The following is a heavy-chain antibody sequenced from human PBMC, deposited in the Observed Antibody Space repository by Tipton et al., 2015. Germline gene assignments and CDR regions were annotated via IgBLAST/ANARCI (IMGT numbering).Heavy chain of an antibody. V-gene: IGHV3-74*01. CDR1: GFTFSSTW. CDR3: AKGHGSGTYYSTFYFDY. CDR2: INEDGTRT. D-gene: IGHD3-10*01. Sequence: SLRLSCAASGFTFSSTWMHWVRQAPGKGLMWVARINEDGTRTAYADVVKGRFTISRDNSKNRLYLQMNSLRAEDTAVYYCAKGHGSGTYYSTFYFDYWGQGTLLTVSS. J-gene: IGHJ4*02.